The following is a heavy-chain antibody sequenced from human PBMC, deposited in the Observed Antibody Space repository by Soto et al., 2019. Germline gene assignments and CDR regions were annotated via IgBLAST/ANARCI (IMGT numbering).Heavy chain of an antibody. J-gene: IGHJ6*02. V-gene: IGHV1-18*01. D-gene: IGHD2-15*01. CDR1: GYTFTRSG. CDR3: AREGVAPYCDNGMDD. CDR2: ISTYNGDT. Sequence: QVQLVQSGAEVKKPGASVKVSCKASGYTFTRSGISWVRQAPGQGLEWMGWISTYNGDTNYAQTFQGRVTMTTDTTTDTANMEVRSLRSDDTAVYYGAREGVAPYCDNGMDDWGQGTPVTVSS.